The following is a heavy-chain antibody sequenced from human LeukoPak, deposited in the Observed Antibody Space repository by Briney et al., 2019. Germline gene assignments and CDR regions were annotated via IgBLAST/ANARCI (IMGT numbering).Heavy chain of an antibody. CDR2: MNPDSGNT. J-gene: IGHJ4*01. V-gene: IGHV1-8*02. CDR1: GVTFSNSG. D-gene: IGHD2-2*02. Sequence: ASVKVSCKASGVTFSNSGITWVRQAPGQGLEWMGWMNPDSGNTGYAQKFQGRVSMTRNTSISTAYMELGGLTSDDTAVYFCARGSHRGYCTTSNCYTVDYWGQGTLVSVSS. CDR3: ARGSHRGYCTTSNCYTVDY.